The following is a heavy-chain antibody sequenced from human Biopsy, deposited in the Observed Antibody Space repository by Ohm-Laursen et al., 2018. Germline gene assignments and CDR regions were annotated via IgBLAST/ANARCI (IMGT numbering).Heavy chain of an antibody. D-gene: IGHD5-18*01. V-gene: IGHV1-2*02. Sequence: ASVKVFCKASGYNFNAYYMQWVRQAPGQGLEWMGWINPNNGGTNYAHKFQGRVTMTRDTSISTAYMHLSGLTSDDTAVYYCARLAYSEYRRDPLDVWGQGTMVTVSS. J-gene: IGHJ3*01. CDR3: ARLAYSEYRRDPLDV. CDR1: GYNFNAYY. CDR2: INPNNGGT.